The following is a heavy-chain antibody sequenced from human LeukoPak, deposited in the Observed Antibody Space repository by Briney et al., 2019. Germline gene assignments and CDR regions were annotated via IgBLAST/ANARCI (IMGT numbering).Heavy chain of an antibody. Sequence: GGSLRLSCAASGFTFDDYGMSWVRQAPGKGLEWVSGINWNGGSTGYADSVKGRFTISRDNAKNSLYPQMNSLRAEDTALYYCARPLYYYDSSAGSAFDIWGQGTMVPVSS. CDR3: ARPLYYYDSSAGSAFDI. V-gene: IGHV3-20*04. D-gene: IGHD3-22*01. CDR2: INWNGGST. J-gene: IGHJ3*02. CDR1: GFTFDDYG.